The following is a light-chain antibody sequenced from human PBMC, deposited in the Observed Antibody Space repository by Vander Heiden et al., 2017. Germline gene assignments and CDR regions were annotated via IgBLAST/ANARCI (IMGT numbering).Light chain of an antibody. CDR3: ISYAGSNNLV. J-gene: IGLJ2*01. CDR1: SSDVGGYKY. Sequence: QSALTQPPSASGSPGQSATVPCTGTSSDVGGYKYVSWYQQHPGKAPELMIYEVTTRPSGVPDRFSGSKSGNTASLTVSGLQAEDEADYYCISYAGSNNLVFGGGTKLTVL. CDR2: EVT. V-gene: IGLV2-8*01.